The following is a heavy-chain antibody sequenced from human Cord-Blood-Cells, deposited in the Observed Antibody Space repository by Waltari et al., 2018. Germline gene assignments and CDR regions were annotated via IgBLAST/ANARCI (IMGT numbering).Heavy chain of an antibody. CDR1: GGSLRSYY. V-gene: IGHV4-59*01. Sequence: QVQLQESGPGLVTPSETLSRTCTFAGGSLRSYYWSWIRHPPGKGLEWIGYIYYSGSTNYNPSLKSRVTISVDTSKNQFSLKLSSVTAADTAVYYCARATTVSNYYYYGMDVWGQGTTVTVSS. J-gene: IGHJ6*02. CDR3: ARATTVSNYYYYGMDV. D-gene: IGHD4-4*01. CDR2: IYYSGST.